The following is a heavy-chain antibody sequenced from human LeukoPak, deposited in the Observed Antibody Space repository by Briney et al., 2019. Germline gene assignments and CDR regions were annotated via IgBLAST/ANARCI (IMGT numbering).Heavy chain of an antibody. CDR3: TRGYVGIDY. V-gene: IGHV3-74*01. CDR1: GFTFSGFW. Sequence: GGSLRLSCAASGFTFSGFWMHWVRQAPGKGLVWVSCISFDGSDATYADSVKGRFTISRDNAKNTLHLQMDSLTVEDTAVYYCTRGYVGIDYWGQGTLVTVSS. D-gene: IGHD5-12*01. J-gene: IGHJ4*02. CDR2: ISFDGSDA.